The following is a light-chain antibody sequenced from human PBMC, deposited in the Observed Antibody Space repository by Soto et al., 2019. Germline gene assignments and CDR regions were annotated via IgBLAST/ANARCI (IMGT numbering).Light chain of an antibody. CDR1: QCVSCGY. J-gene: IGKJ1*01. CDR2: GAS. CDR3: QNYGKSPL. V-gene: IGKV3-20*01. Sequence: EIVLTQSPGTLSLSPGDGATLSCMSSQCVSCGYLSWYQQKPGQAPRLVNYGASRRAVGIPDRFSGTWSGTVFTFFIFVLVPVDVAVYWCQNYGKSPLFG.